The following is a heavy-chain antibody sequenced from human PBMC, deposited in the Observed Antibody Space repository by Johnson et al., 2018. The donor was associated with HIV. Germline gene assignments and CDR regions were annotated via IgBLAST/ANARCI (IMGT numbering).Heavy chain of an antibody. CDR2: ISFDGSKE. Sequence: VQLVESGGGVVQPGRSLRLSCAASGFTFRSYGMHWVRQAPGKGLEWVAVISFDGSKEYYADSVKGRFTISRDNSNNTLHLQMSSLRAEDTAVYYCARDWGLYSSGWYVDAFDIWGQGTMVTVSS. J-gene: IGHJ3*02. V-gene: IGHV3-30*19. CDR3: ARDWGLYSSGWYVDAFDI. D-gene: IGHD6-19*01. CDR1: GFTFRSYG.